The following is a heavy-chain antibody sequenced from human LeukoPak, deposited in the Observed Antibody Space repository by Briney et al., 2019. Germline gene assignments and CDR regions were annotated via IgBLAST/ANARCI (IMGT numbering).Heavy chain of an antibody. CDR3: ARGKVVAGTPGQNSWDY. CDR2: IHTSGST. D-gene: IGHD6-19*01. V-gene: IGHV4-4*07. J-gene: IGHJ4*02. Sequence: SETLSLTCTVSGGSISSYYWNWIRQPAGKGLEWIGRIHTSGSTNYNPSHKSRVTMSVDTSKNQFSLKLSSVTAADTAVYYCARGKVVAGTPGQNSWDYWGQGTLVTVSS. CDR1: GGSISSYY.